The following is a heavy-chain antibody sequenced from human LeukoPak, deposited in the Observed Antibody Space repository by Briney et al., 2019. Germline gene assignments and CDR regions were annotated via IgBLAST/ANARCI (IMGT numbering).Heavy chain of an antibody. CDR1: GASISSSSYY. CDR3: ARVDFTMVRGVIAGYFDC. J-gene: IGHJ4*02. Sequence: PSETLSLTCTGSGASISSSSYYWGWIRQPPGKGLEWIGSIYYSGSTYYNPSLKSRVTISVDTSKNQFSLKLSSVTAADTAVYYCARVDFTMVRGVIAGYFDCWGQGTLVTVSS. D-gene: IGHD3-10*01. CDR2: IYYSGST. V-gene: IGHV4-39*07.